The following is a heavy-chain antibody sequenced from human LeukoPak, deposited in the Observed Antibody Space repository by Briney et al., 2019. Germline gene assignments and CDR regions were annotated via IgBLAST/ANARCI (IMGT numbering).Heavy chain of an antibody. D-gene: IGHD2-21*02. CDR2: IGADSGDT. CDR3: ARAGRVVTSHFDY. Sequence: GASVEVSCKASGYTFSSYGISWVRQAPGQGLEWMGWIGADSGDTSHAQKVQGRLTMTADTSTNTAYMELRSLRSDDTAVFYCARAGRVVTSHFDYWGQGTLVTVSS. V-gene: IGHV1-18*01. J-gene: IGHJ4*02. CDR1: GYTFSSYG.